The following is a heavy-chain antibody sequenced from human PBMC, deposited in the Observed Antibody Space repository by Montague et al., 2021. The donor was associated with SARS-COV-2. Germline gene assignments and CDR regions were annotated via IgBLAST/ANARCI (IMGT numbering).Heavy chain of an antibody. V-gene: IGHV6-1*01. Sequence: CAISGDSVSSNSAAWNWIRQSPSRGLEWLGRTYYRSKWYNDYAVSVKSRITINPDTSKNQFSLQLNSVTPEDTAEYYCARDTRIQLWFDRDYYYGMDVWGQGTTVTVSS. J-gene: IGHJ6*02. CDR1: GDSVSSNSAA. D-gene: IGHD5-18*01. CDR3: ARDTRIQLWFDRDYYYGMDV. CDR2: TYYRSKWYN.